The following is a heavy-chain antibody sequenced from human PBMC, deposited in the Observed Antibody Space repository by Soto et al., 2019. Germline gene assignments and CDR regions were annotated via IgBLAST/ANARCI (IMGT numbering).Heavy chain of an antibody. J-gene: IGHJ6*02. V-gene: IGHV1-2*04. CDR3: ASMVRGTISPSYYYSVMDV. CDR1: GYTFIGYY. D-gene: IGHD3-10*01. Sequence: QVQLVQSGAEVKKPGASVKVSCKASGYTFIGYYMHWVRQAPGQGLEGMGWINPNSGGTNYAQKFQGWVTMTRDTSISTAYMELRRLRSDDTAVYYCASMVRGTISPSYYYSVMDVWGQGTTVTVSS. CDR2: INPNSGGT.